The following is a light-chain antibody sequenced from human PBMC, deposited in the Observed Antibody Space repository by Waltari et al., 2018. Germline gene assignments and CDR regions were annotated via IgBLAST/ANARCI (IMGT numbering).Light chain of an antibody. V-gene: IGKV3-20*01. J-gene: IGKJ5*01. Sequence: VLTQSPATLSLSPGERATLSCSASQSVDSDFLAWYQQKPGQPPKLLIFGASSRAAGIPDRFSGTGSGTDFSLTINRLEPEDFAVYYCQQHRSFTFGQGTRLEI. CDR2: GAS. CDR1: QSVDSDF. CDR3: QQHRSFT.